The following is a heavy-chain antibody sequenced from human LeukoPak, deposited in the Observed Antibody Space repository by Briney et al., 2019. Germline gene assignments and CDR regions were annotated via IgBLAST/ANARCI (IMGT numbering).Heavy chain of an antibody. D-gene: IGHD3-22*01. V-gene: IGHV4-34*01. J-gene: IGHJ1*01. CDR2: INHSGCT. Sequence: PSETLSLTCAVYGGSFSGYYWSWIRQPPGKGLEWIGEINHSGCTNYNPSLKSRVTISVDTSKNQFSLKLSSVTAADTAVYYCARTVRRTYYYDSSGYYFQHWGQGTLVTVSS. CDR3: ARTVRRTYYYDSSGYYFQH. CDR1: GGSFSGYY.